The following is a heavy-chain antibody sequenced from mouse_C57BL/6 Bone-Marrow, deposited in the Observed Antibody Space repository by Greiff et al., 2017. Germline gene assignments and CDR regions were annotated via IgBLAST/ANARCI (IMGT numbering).Heavy chain of an antibody. J-gene: IGHJ2*01. CDR2: IHPNSGST. Sequence: VKLVESGAELVKPGASVKLSCKASGYTFTSYWMHWVKQRPGQGLEWIGMIHPNSGSTNYNEKFKSKATLTVDKSSSTAYMQLSSLTSEDSAVYYCARPHYYGSSLDYWGQGTTLTVSS. D-gene: IGHD1-1*01. V-gene: IGHV1-64*01. CDR1: GYTFTSYW. CDR3: ARPHYYGSSLDY.